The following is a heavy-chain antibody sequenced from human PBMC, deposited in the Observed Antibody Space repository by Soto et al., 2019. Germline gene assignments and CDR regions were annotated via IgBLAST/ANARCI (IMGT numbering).Heavy chain of an antibody. CDR2: IWYDGSNK. J-gene: IGHJ6*02. CDR3: ARDLQQRDYYYYYGMDV. D-gene: IGHD5-18*01. CDR1: GFTFSSYG. V-gene: IGHV3-33*01. Sequence: GGSLRLSCAASGFTFSSYGMHWVRQAPGKGLEWVAVIWYDGSNKYYADSVKGRFTISRDNSKNTLYLQMNSLRAEDTAVYYCARDLQQRDYYYYYGMDVWGQGTTVTVS.